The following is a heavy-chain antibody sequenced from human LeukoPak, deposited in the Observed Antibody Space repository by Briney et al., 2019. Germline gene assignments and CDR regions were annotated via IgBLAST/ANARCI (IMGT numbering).Heavy chain of an antibody. CDR2: IIPIFGTA. V-gene: IGHV1-69*05. D-gene: IGHD1-26*01. CDR3: AGLIVGATIPPKAFDI. CDR1: GGTFSSYA. J-gene: IGHJ3*02. Sequence: ASVRVSCKASGGTFSSYAISWVRQAPGQGLEWMGRIIPIFGTANYAQKFQGRVTITTHESTSTAYMELSSLRSEDTAVYYCAGLIVGATIPPKAFDIWGRGTMVTVSS.